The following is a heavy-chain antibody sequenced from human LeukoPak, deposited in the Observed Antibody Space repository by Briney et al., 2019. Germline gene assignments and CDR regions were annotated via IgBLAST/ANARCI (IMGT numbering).Heavy chain of an antibody. CDR2: IWYDGSNK. V-gene: IGHV3-33*01. D-gene: IGHD3-3*01. CDR1: GFTFSSYG. CDR3: ARGQKTYYDFWSGYHPVGMDV. Sequence: GGSLRLSCAASGFTFSSYGMHWVRQAPGKGLEWVAVIWYDGSNKYYADSVKGRFTISRDNSKNTLYLQMNSLRAEDTAVYYCARGQKTYYDFWSGYHPVGMDVWGQGTTVTVSS. J-gene: IGHJ6*02.